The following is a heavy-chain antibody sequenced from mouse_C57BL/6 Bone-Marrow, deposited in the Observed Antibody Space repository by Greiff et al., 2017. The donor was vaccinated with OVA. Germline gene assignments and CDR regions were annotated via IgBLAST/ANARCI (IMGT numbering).Heavy chain of an antibody. CDR1: GSTFTSYG. D-gene: IGHD1-1*01. CDR2: IYPRSGNN. J-gene: IGHJ3*01. V-gene: IGHV1-81*01. CDR3: ARAYYGSSGAY. Sequence: VKLQESGAELARPGAPVKLSCKASGSTFTSYGISGVKQRTGKGLEGIGEIYPRSGNNYYNEKFTGKAALTADKASSTAYMELRSLTSEDSAVYFCARAYYGSSGAYWGQGTLVTVSA.